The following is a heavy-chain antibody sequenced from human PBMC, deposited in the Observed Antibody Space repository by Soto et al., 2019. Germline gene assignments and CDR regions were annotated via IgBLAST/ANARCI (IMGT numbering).Heavy chain of an antibody. Sequence: EVQLVESGGGLVQPGGSLRLSCAASGFTFSDYYMDWVRQAPGKGLEWVGRIRNKANSYSTEYAASVKGRFTISIDDSKNSLYLQMNSLKAEDTAVADCDRVALSADPRKHSDYWGQGTLVTVSS. CDR2: IRNKANSYST. V-gene: IGHV3-72*01. J-gene: IGHJ4*02. D-gene: IGHD2-8*01. CDR1: GFTFSDYY. CDR3: DRVALSADPRKHSDY.